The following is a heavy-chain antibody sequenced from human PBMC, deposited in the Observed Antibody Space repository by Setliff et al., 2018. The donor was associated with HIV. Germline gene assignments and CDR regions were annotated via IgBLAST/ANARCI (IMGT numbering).Heavy chain of an antibody. CDR1: GDFFSSDYY. J-gene: IGHJ6*02. Sequence: PSETLSLTCTVSGDFFSSDYYWGWIRQSPGKGLEWIGSFYETGYTYYNPSLKSRVTISGDPSNNQLSLSLSSVTAADTAVYYCARPVSKYFYGMDVWGLGTTVTVSS. CDR3: ARPVSKYFYGMDV. V-gene: IGHV4-38-2*02. CDR2: FYETGYT.